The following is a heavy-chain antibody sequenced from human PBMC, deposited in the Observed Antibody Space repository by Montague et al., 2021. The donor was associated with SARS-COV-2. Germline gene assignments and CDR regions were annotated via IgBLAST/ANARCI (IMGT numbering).Heavy chain of an antibody. CDR3: ARGSGCSGGSCYCDWDPYYYGGMDV. D-gene: IGHD2-15*01. J-gene: IGHJ6*02. CDR2: INHSGST. CDR1: GGSFSGYY. V-gene: IGHV4-34*01. Sequence: SETLSLTCAVYGGSFSGYYWSWIRQPPGKGLEWIGEINHSGSTNYNPSLKSRVTISVDTSENQFSPKLSSVTAADTAVYYCARGSGCSGGSCYCDWDPYYYGGMDVWGQGTLVTVSS.